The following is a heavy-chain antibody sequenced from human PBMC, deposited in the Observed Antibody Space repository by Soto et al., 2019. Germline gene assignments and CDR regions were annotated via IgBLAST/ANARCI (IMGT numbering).Heavy chain of an antibody. CDR2: VYSSGST. V-gene: IGHV4-4*07. J-gene: IGHJ4*02. CDR3: ARSSPGVAAVGWDF. CDR1: GGSISGYY. Sequence: QVRLQESGPGLVKPSETLSLTCTVSGGSISGYYWSWIRQPAGKGLEWIGRVYSSGSTIYSPSLKSRVTMSVDTSKSQFSLRLTSVTAADTAVYYCARSSPGVAAVGWDFWGQGTLVTVSS. D-gene: IGHD6-13*01.